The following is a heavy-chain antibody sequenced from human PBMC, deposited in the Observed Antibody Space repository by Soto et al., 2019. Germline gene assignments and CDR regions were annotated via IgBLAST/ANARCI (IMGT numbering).Heavy chain of an antibody. V-gene: IGHV3-74*01. Sequence: GGSLRLSCAVSGIPFNNYWMHWIRQAPGKGLVWVSHINTVATIINYGDSVKGRFTISRDNSKNTLYLQMSSLRAEDSAVYYCARGSKDSYPGSRIFDFWGRGTLVTVSS. D-gene: IGHD3-10*01. CDR3: ARGSKDSYPGSRIFDF. CDR1: GIPFNNYW. J-gene: IGHJ4*02. CDR2: INTVATII.